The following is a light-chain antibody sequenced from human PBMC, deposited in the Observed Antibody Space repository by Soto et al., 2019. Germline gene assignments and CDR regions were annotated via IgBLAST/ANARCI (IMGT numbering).Light chain of an antibody. CDR2: DAL. V-gene: IGKV3D-15*01. Sequence: EIVMTQSPATLSVSPGERVTFSCRASQTVSRNVAWYQQRPGQAPRLLIFDALRRATGISDRFSGSGSGTEFTLTISSLQSVDFAVYYCQQYNTWPPFTFGQGTKVEIK. CDR1: QTVSRN. CDR3: QQYNTWPPFT. J-gene: IGKJ2*01.